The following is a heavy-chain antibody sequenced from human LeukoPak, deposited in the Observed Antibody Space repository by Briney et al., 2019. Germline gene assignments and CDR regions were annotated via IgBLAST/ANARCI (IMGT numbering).Heavy chain of an antibody. Sequence: PSETLSLTCAVSGGSFSNYYWSCIRQSPEKGLEWIGEINHSGDTNYNPSLKSRVTISLDTSKNQFSLNLTSVTAADTAVYYCARGSNYYDSGKGWFDPWGQGTLVTVSS. V-gene: IGHV4-34*01. CDR1: GGSFSNYY. CDR3: ARGSNYYDSGKGWFDP. J-gene: IGHJ5*02. CDR2: INHSGDT. D-gene: IGHD3-10*01.